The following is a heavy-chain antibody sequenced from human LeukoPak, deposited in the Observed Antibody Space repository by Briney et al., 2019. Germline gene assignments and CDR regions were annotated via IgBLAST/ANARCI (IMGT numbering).Heavy chain of an antibody. J-gene: IGHJ4*02. D-gene: IGHD3-22*01. V-gene: IGHV4-39*01. Sequence: SETMSLTCTVSGGSISSSSYYWGWIRQPPGKGLEWIGSTYYSGSTYYNPSLKSRVTISVDTSKNQFSLKLSSVTAADTAVYYCARQSQYYYDSSGYYPPTYYFDYWGQGTLVTVSS. CDR3: ARQSQYYYDSSGYYPPTYYFDY. CDR2: TYYSGST. CDR1: GGSISSSSYY.